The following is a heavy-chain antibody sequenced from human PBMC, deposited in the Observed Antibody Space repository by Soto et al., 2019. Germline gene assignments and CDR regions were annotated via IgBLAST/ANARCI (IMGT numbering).Heavy chain of an antibody. CDR2: FSFYGRRDNT. CDR1: GFTFSSYD. D-gene: IGHD1-1*01. V-gene: IGHV3-23*01. Sequence: EVQLLASGGGLVQPGGSLRLSCVGSGFTFSSYDMTCVRQAPGKGLEWVSSFSFYGRRDNTYYADSVKGRFTISRDNSRKTMYLQMDNLSVEDAAVYYCAKSIYNDNGGPNDHWGPGTLVTVSS. CDR3: AKSIYNDNGGPNDH. J-gene: IGHJ4*02.